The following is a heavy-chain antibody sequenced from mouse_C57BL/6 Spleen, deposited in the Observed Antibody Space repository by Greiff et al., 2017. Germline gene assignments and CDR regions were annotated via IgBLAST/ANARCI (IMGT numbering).Heavy chain of an antibody. CDR2: IDPSDSYT. CDR3: ARMTTVEELGFAY. V-gene: IGHV1-69*01. J-gene: IGHJ3*01. D-gene: IGHD1-1*01. CDR1: GYTFTSSW. Sequence: QVQLQQPGAELVMPGASVKLSCKASGYTFTSSWMHWVKQRPGQGLEWIGEIDPSDSYTNYNQKFKGKSTLTVDKSSSTAYMQLSSLTSEDSAVYYCARMTTVEELGFAYWGQGTLVTVSA.